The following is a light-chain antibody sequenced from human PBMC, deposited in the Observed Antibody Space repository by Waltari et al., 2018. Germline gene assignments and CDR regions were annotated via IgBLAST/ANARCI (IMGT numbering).Light chain of an antibody. Sequence: EIVMTQSPVSLSVSPGERASLSCRASKNLRSTLAWYQQKTGQAPRLLIYGASTRATGSPARFSGSGSGTEFTLTISSLQSEDFAVYYCHQYNDWPLTFGGGTKVETK. CDR2: GAS. CDR3: HQYNDWPLT. J-gene: IGKJ4*01. CDR1: KNLRST. V-gene: IGKV3-15*01.